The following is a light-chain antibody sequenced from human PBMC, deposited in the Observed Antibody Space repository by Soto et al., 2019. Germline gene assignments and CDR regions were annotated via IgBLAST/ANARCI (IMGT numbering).Light chain of an antibody. CDR1: QSVSTY. CDR3: HQRNT. CDR2: DTT. V-gene: IGKV3-11*01. J-gene: IGKJ5*01. Sequence: VLTQAPVTLSLSPGDRATLSCRASQSVSTYLAWYRQLPGQPHRLLIYDTTNRAAGIPPRFSGSRSGTDFTLTLSSVEPEDFALYYCHQRNTFGQGTRLESK.